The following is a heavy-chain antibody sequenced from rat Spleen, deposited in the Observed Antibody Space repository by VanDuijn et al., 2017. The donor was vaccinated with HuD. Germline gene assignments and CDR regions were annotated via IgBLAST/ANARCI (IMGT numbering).Heavy chain of an antibody. CDR3: ATDGYYDGIYYSVYVMDA. Sequence: EVQLVESGGGLMQPGRSLKLSCVASGFTFGVYGMHWIRQAPTKGLEWVASISPSGTKSHYRDSVKGRFTISRDNAKSTLYLQMDSLKSEDTASYYCATDGYYDGIYYSVYVMDAWAQGASVTVSS. D-gene: IGHD1-12*02. CDR2: ISPSGTKS. J-gene: IGHJ4*01. CDR1: GFTFGVYG. V-gene: IGHV5-19*01.